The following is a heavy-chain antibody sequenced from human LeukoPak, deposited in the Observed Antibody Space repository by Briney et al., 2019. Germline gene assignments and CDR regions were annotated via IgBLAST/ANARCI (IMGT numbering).Heavy chain of an antibody. D-gene: IGHD5-24*01. CDR2: ITSSGTYI. CDR3: ARRRWLQPLDY. CDR1: GFTFNNYN. J-gene: IGHJ4*02. V-gene: IGHV3-21*01. Sequence: GGSLRLSCAASGFTFNNYNMNWVRQAPGKALEWVSSITSSGTYIFYADSVKGRFTISRDNAKNSLYLQMNSLGPEDTAVYYCARRRWLQPLDYWGQGTLVIVSS.